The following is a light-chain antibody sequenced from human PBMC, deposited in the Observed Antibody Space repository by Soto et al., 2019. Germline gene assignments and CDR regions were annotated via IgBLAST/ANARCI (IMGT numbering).Light chain of an antibody. Sequence: AIQITQSPSSLSASVGDRVTITCRASRGITYDLGWFQQIPGKAPKLLIYAASRLQSGVPSRFSGSGSGTDFTLTISNLQPEDFATYYCLQDHSYPRTFGQGTKVDIK. CDR2: AAS. CDR1: RGITYD. CDR3: LQDHSYPRT. V-gene: IGKV1-6*01. J-gene: IGKJ1*01.